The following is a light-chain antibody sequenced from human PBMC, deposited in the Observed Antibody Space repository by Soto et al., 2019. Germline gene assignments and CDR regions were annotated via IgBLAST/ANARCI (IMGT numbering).Light chain of an antibody. Sequence: ENVLTQSPGTLSLSPGERATLSCRASQSVSNSYLAGYQQKPGQAPRLLIYGASRRATDLPDRFSGSGSGTDFTLTISRLEPEDFAVYYCQHYGSPGTFGGGTKVEIK. CDR2: GAS. CDR3: QHYGSPGT. J-gene: IGKJ4*01. V-gene: IGKV3-20*01. CDR1: QSVSNSY.